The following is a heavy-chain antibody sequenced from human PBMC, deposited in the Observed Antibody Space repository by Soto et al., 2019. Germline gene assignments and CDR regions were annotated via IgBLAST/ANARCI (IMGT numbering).Heavy chain of an antibody. Sequence: SETLSLTCAVYGGSFSGYYWSWIRQPPWKGLEWIGEINHSGSTNYNPSLKSRVTISVDTSKNQFSLKLSSVTAADTAVYYCARPTRQWLGLRYYYGMDVWGQGTTVTVSS. V-gene: IGHV4-34*01. J-gene: IGHJ6*02. CDR1: GGSFSGYY. D-gene: IGHD6-19*01. CDR3: ARPTRQWLGLRYYYGMDV. CDR2: INHSGST.